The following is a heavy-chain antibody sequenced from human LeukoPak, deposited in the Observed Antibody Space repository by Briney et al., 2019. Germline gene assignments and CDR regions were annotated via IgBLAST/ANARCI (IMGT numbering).Heavy chain of an antibody. CDR2: VYTNGST. D-gene: IGHD2-2*01. CDR1: GGSISSGHY. CDR3: ARDASHPYYYYYYMDV. J-gene: IGHJ6*03. V-gene: IGHV4-61*02. Sequence: PSETLSLTCTVSGGSISSGHYWSWIRQPAGKGLEWVGRVYTNGSTNYNPSLKSRVTISVDTSKNQFSLKLSSVTAADTAVYYCARDASHPYYYYYYMDVWGKGTTVTVSS.